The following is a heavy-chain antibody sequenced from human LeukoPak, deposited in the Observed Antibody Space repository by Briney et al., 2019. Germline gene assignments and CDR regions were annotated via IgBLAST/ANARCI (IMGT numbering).Heavy chain of an antibody. D-gene: IGHD2-2*01. V-gene: IGHV3-23*01. CDR2: ITGRGVRT. J-gene: IGHJ4*02. Sequence: GGSLRLSCAASGFTFSSYEINWVRQAPGKGLEWVSAITGRGVRTYNGDSVKGRFTISRDTSKNTVYLQMNSLRGDDTAVYYCANGAHPDSSHYYFDYWGQGALVTVSS. CDR1: GFTFSSYE. CDR3: ANGAHPDSSHYYFDY.